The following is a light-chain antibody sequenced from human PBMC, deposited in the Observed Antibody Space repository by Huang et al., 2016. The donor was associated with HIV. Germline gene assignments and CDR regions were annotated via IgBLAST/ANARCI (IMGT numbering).Light chain of an antibody. J-gene: IGKJ1*01. CDR1: QSIDSN. Sequence: EIVMTQSPATLSVSPGERATLSCRANQSIDSNLAWYQQKPGQAPRLLIYGASTRATGIPSRFSGSGSGTEFTLTISSLQSEDFAVYYCQQYNDWRETFGQGTKVEIK. CDR2: GAS. V-gene: IGKV3-15*01. CDR3: QQYNDWRET.